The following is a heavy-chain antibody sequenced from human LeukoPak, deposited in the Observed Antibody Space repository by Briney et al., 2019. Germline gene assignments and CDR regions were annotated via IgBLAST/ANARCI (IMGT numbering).Heavy chain of an antibody. CDR1: GGSFSGYY. V-gene: IGHV4-34*01. J-gene: IGHJ4*02. CDR2: INHSGST. CDR3: ARSGGPQLTGDY. Sequence: SETLSLTCAVYGGSFSGYYWSWIRQPPGKGLEWIGEINHSGSTNYNPSLKSRVTISVDTSKNQFSLKLSSVTAADTAVYYCARSGGPQLTGDYWGQGTLVTVSS. D-gene: IGHD7-27*01.